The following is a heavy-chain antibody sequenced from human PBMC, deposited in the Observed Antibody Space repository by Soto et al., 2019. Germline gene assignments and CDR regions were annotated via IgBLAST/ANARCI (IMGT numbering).Heavy chain of an antibody. CDR1: GFTLISYE. CDR3: ARDDYGGDSVYWYSDL. D-gene: IGHD4-17*01. J-gene: IGHJ2*01. CDR2: IDTSGSTI. V-gene: IGHV3-48*03. Sequence: WGSLRLSCVASGFTLISYEMNLFRHSPFKWLEWLSYIDTSGSTIYYADSVKGRFTISRDNAKNSLYLQMNSLRAEDTAVYFCARDDYGGDSVYWYSDLWGRGTLVTVSS.